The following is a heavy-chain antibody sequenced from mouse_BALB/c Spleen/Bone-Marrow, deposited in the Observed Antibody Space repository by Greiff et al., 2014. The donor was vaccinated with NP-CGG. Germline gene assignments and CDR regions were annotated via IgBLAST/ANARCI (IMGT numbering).Heavy chain of an antibody. CDR3: ARRTVRGFAY. J-gene: IGHJ3*01. CDR1: GYAFTNYL. D-gene: IGHD3-2*01. Sequence: VQLQESGAELVRPGTSVKVSCKASGYAFTNYLIEWIKQRPGQGLEWIGVSNPGSGGTNYNEKFKGKATLTADKSSSTAYMQLSSLTSDDSVVYFCARRTVRGFAYWGQGTLVTVSA. V-gene: IGHV1-54*01. CDR2: SNPGSGGT.